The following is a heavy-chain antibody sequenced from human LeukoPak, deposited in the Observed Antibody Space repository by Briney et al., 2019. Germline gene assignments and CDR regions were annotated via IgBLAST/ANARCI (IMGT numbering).Heavy chain of an antibody. J-gene: IGHJ4*02. CDR3: ARDSFTMIVY. Sequence: GGSLRLSCAASGFTSSSYGMHWVRQAPGKGLEWVAFIRYDGSNKYYADSVKGRFTISRDNAKNSLYLQMNSLRAEDTAVYYCARDSFTMIVYWGQGTLVTVSS. CDR1: GFTSSSYG. D-gene: IGHD3-22*01. V-gene: IGHV3-30*02. CDR2: IRYDGSNK.